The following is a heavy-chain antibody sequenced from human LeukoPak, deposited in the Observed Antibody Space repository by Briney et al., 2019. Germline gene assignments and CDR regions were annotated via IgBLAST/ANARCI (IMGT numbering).Heavy chain of an antibody. CDR2: IHSSGST. CDR1: GGSISGYY. Sequence: SETLSLTCTVSGGSISGYYWTWIRQPPGKGLEWIGYIHSSGSTNYTPSLKSRVTMSIDTSKNQFSLMLSSVTAADTAVYYCARGVNSGYFDYCGQGTLVTVSS. J-gene: IGHJ4*02. CDR3: ARGVNSGYFDY. V-gene: IGHV4-59*01. D-gene: IGHD1-26*01.